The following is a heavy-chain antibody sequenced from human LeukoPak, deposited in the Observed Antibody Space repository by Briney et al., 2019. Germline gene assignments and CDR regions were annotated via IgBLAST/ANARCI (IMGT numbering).Heavy chain of an antibody. CDR1: RDSIRRYY. CDR3: AREGRQEYVYFEC. D-gene: IGHD2/OR15-2a*01. Sequence: SETLSLTCTFSRDSIRRYYWSWILQPPSKGLEGMGYINYSGHTNYNPSLKSRVTISVDKSKNQFSLRLTSVTAADTAVYYCAREGRQEYVYFECWDQGTLVTVSS. CDR2: INYSGHT. V-gene: IGHV4-59*01. J-gene: IGHJ4*02.